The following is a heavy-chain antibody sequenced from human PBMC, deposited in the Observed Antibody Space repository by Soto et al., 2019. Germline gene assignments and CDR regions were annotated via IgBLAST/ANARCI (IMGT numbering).Heavy chain of an antibody. CDR1: GFTFSSYW. V-gene: IGHV3-7*01. D-gene: IGHD2-2*01. CDR2: IKQDGSEK. J-gene: IGHJ6*03. Sequence: EVQLVESGGGLVQPGGSLRLSCAASGFTFSSYWMSWVRQAPGKGLEWVANIKQDGSEKYYVDSVKGRFTISRDNAKNSLYLQMNSLRAEDTAVYYCARVGDCSSTSCLYYYYYYMDVWGKGTTVTVSS. CDR3: ARVGDCSSTSCLYYYYYYMDV.